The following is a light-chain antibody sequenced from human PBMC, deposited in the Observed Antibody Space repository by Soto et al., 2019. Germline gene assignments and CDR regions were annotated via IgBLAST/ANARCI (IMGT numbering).Light chain of an antibody. CDR1: QGISSY. CDR3: QQLNSYPFLT. V-gene: IGKV1-9*01. Sequence: DIQLTPSPSFLSASVGDRVTITCRASQGISSYLAWYQQKPGKAPKLLIYAASTLQSGVPSRFSGSGSGTEVTLTISSLQPEDFATYYCQQLNSYPFLTFGGGTKVEIK. J-gene: IGKJ4*01. CDR2: AAS.